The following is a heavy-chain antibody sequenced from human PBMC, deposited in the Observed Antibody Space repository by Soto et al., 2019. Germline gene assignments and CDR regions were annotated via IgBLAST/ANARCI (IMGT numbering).Heavy chain of an antibody. V-gene: IGHV1-69*06. Sequence: QVQLVQSGAEVKKPGSSVKVSCKASGGTFSSYASNWVRQDPGQGLEWMGGIIPIFGTANYPQKFQGRVTITAHKSTAKAYMGLNSVRSEDTSVYCCAREMDTTKGPFDYWGQGTLVTVSS. J-gene: IGHJ4*02. D-gene: IGHD5-18*01. CDR2: IIPIFGTA. CDR1: GGTFSSYA. CDR3: AREMDTTKGPFDY.